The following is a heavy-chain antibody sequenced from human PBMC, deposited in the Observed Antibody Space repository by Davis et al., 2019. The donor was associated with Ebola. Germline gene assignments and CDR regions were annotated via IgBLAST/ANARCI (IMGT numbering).Heavy chain of an antibody. Sequence: PGGSLRLSCAASGFTFSDDYMNWIRQAPGKGLEWVGRIKSKRDGETTDYAEPVKGRFTISRDDVKNTMYLQMSSLETEDTAVYYCGTGWTVTAHDGYWGQGTLVTVSS. V-gene: IGHV3-15*01. CDR1: GFTFSDDY. J-gene: IGHJ4*02. CDR2: IKSKRDGETT. D-gene: IGHD3/OR15-3a*01. CDR3: GTGWTVTAHDGY.